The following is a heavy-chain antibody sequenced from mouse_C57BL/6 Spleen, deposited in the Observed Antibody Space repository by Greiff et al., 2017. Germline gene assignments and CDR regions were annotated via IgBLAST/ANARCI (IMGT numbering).Heavy chain of an antibody. V-gene: IGHV1-52*01. CDR2: IDPSDSET. CDR1: GYTFTSYW. J-gene: IGHJ4*01. D-gene: IGHD1-1*01. Sequence: QVQLQQPGAELVRPGSSVKLSCKASGYTFTSYWMHWVKQRPIQGLEWIGNIDPSDSETHYNQKFKDKATLTVDKSSSTAYMQLSSLTSEDSAVYYCASPITTVVPDYYAMDYWGQGTSVTVSS. CDR3: ASPITTVVPDYYAMDY.